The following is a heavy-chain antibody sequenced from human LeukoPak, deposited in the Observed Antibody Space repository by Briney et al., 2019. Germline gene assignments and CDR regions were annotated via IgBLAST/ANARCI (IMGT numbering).Heavy chain of an antibody. Sequence: GGSLRLTCVVSGFIASSNYMSWVRQAPGKGLEWVSGISDSGHRTDYADSVEGRFTISRDNSKNTLYLQMDSLRAEDTALYYCARKKWEPTSNDAFDIWGQGTMVTVSS. CDR3: ARKKWEPTSNDAFDI. CDR1: GFIASSNY. J-gene: IGHJ3*02. D-gene: IGHD1-26*01. CDR2: ISDSGHRT. V-gene: IGHV3-23*01.